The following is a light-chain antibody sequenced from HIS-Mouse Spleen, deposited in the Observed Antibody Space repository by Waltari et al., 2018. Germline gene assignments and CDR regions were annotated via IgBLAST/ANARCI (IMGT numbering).Light chain of an antibody. Sequence: EIVLTQSPGTLSLSPGERATLSCRASQSVSSSYLAWYQQKAGQAPRLLIYGASSRATGIPDRLSGSGSGTDFTLTISRLEPEDFAVYYCQQYGSSPWTFGQGTKVEIK. CDR3: QQYGSSPWT. CDR2: GAS. V-gene: IGKV3-20*01. CDR1: QSVSSSY. J-gene: IGKJ1*01.